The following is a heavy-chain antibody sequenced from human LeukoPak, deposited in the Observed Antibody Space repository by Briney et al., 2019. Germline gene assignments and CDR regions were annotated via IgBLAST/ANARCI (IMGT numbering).Heavy chain of an antibody. CDR2: IYSGGST. Sequence: PGGSLRLSCAASGFTVSSNYMSWARQAPGKGLEWVSVIYSGGSTYYADSVKGRFTISRDNSKNTLYLQVNSLRAEDTAVYYCARDSSGWYSGGDYWGQGTLVTVSS. CDR1: GFTVSSNY. D-gene: IGHD6-19*01. CDR3: ARDSSGWYSGGDY. V-gene: IGHV3-53*01. J-gene: IGHJ4*02.